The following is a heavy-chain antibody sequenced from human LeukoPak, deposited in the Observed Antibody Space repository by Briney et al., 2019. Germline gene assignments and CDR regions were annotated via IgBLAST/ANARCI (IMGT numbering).Heavy chain of an antibody. CDR2: ISSTGSTT. CDR1: GFTFSSYW. V-gene: IGHV3-48*04. CDR3: ARDGGYDSGYPRYFDL. Sequence: GGSLRLSCAASGFTFSSYWMHWVRQAPGKGLEWVSWVSFISSTGSTTYYADSVKGRFTISRDNAKNSLYLQMNSLSAEDTAVYYCARDGGYDSGYPRYFDLWGRGTLVTVSS. J-gene: IGHJ2*01. D-gene: IGHD3-9*01.